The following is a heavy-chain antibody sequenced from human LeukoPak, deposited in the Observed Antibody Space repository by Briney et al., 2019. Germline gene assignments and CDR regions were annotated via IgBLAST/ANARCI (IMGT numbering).Heavy chain of an antibody. Sequence: GGSLRLSCAASGFTFSDYYMSWIRQAPGKGLEWVSYISSSGSTIYYADSVKGRFTISRDNAKNSLYLQMNSLRAEDTAVYYCAREGCSGGSCYNLNYYYYGMDVWGQGTTVTVSS. CDR3: AREGCSGGSCYNLNYYYYGMDV. D-gene: IGHD2-15*01. V-gene: IGHV3-11*01. CDR1: GFTFSDYY. J-gene: IGHJ6*02. CDR2: ISSSGSTI.